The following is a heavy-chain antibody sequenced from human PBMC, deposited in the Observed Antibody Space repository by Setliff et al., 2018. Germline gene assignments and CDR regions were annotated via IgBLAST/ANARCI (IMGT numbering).Heavy chain of an antibody. J-gene: IGHJ4*02. CDR3: ARGPPYYDFWSAYFPGY. D-gene: IGHD3-3*01. Sequence: GGSLRLSCAASGFTFSNYEMNWVRQAPGKGLEWVSYISTSTMYYADSVEGRFTISRDNAKNSLYLQLNSLTAEDTAVYYCARGPPYYDFWSAYFPGYWGQGTLVTVSS. V-gene: IGHV3-48*03. CDR1: GFTFSNYE. CDR2: ISTSTM.